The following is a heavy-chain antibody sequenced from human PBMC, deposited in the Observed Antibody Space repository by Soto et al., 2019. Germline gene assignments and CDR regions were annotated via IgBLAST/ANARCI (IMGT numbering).Heavy chain of an antibody. D-gene: IGHD3-3*01. J-gene: IGHJ5*02. V-gene: IGHV3-21*01. CDR1: GFTFSSYS. CDR2: ISSSSSYI. Sequence: GGSLRLSCAASGFTFSSYSMDWVRQAPGKGLGWVSSISSSSSYIYYADSVKGRFTISRDNAKNSLYLQMNSLRAEDTAVYYCARDRASMRFLEWLTPGPWGQGTLVTVSS. CDR3: ARDRASMRFLEWLTPGP.